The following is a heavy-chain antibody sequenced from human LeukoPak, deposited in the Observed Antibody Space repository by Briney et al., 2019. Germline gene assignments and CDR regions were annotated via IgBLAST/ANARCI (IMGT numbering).Heavy chain of an antibody. CDR3: ARVAYCGGDCYYYYYYMDV. J-gene: IGHJ6*03. V-gene: IGHV4-59*08. CDR1: GGSISSYY. CDR2: IYYTGST. D-gene: IGHD2-21*01. Sequence: SETLSLTCTVSGGSISSYYWSWIRQPAGKGLEWIGYIYYTGSTNHNPSLKSRVTISVDTSKNQFSLKLSSVTAADTAVYYCARVAYCGGDCYYYYYYMDVWGKGTTVTVSS.